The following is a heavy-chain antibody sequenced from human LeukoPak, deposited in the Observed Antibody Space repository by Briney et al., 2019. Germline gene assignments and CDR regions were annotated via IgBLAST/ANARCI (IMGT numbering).Heavy chain of an antibody. V-gene: IGHV1-18*01. CDR2: ISAYNGNT. CDR3: ALVGATNEDY. CDR1: GYTFTSYG. D-gene: IGHD1-26*01. J-gene: IGHJ4*02. Sequence: ASVKVSCKASGYTFTSYGISWVRQAPGQGLEWMGWISAYNGNTNYAQKFQGRVTITADKSTSTAYMELSSLRSEDTAVYYCALVGATNEDYWGQGTLVTVSS.